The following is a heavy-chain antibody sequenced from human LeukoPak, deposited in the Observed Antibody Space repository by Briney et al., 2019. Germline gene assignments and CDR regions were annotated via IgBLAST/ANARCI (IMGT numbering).Heavy chain of an antibody. CDR3: ARHHYVSESYSLDY. J-gene: IGHJ4*02. CDR2: IYYRGST. D-gene: IGHD3-10*01. CDR1: VGSISIYY. Sequence: SETLSLTCTVSVGSISIYYWIWIRQPPGKGLEWIGYIYYRGSTNYNPSLKSRVTMSVDTSKNQFSMKLRSVTAAATAVYYCARHHYVSESYSLDYWGQGTLVTVSS. V-gene: IGHV4-59*08.